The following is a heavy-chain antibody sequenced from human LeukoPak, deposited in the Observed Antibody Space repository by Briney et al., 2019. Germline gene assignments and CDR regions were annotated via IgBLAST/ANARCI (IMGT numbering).Heavy chain of an antibody. Sequence: SSETLSLTCTVSGGSISSYFWSWIRQPPGKALEWIGYIFYSGSTNYNPSLKSRVTISIDTSKNQFSLKLSSVTAADTAVYYCARDPGTDSSGYSWFDPWGQGTLVTVSS. V-gene: IGHV4-59*01. J-gene: IGHJ5*02. CDR3: ARDPGTDSSGYSWFDP. CDR1: GGSISSYF. CDR2: IFYSGST. D-gene: IGHD3-22*01.